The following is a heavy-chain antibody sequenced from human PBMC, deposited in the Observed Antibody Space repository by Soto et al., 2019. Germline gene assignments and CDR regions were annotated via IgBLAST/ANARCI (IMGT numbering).Heavy chain of an antibody. V-gene: IGHV4-34*01. CDR3: ARDDIXVVPAAIKGGYYYGMDV. CDR1: GGSFSGYY. CDR2: INHSGST. D-gene: IGHD2-2*02. Sequence: SVTLSLTCAVYGGSFSGYYWSWIRQPPGKGLEWIGEINHSGSTNYNPSLKSRVTISVDTSKNQFSLKLSSVTAADTAVYYCARDDIXVVPAAIKGGYYYGMDVWGQGTTVTVSS. J-gene: IGHJ6*02.